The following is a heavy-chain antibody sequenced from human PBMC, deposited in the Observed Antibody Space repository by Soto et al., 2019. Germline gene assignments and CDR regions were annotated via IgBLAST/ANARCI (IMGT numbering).Heavy chain of an antibody. V-gene: IGHV1-18*04. CDR3: AREDITIFGVVIPDYWYYGMDV. J-gene: IGHJ6*02. CDR2: ISAYNGNT. Sequence: QVQLVQSGAEVKRPGASVKVSCKASGYTFTSYGISWVRQAPGQGLEWMGWISAYNGNTNYAQKLQGRVTMTTDTSTSTAYMELRSLRSDDTAVYYCAREDITIFGVVIPDYWYYGMDVWGQGTTVTVSS. CDR1: GYTFTSYG. D-gene: IGHD3-3*01.